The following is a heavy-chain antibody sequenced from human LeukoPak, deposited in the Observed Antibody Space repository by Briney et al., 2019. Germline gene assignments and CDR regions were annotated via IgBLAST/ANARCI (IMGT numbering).Heavy chain of an antibody. CDR3: AITGGPTVTAFDL. J-gene: IGHJ4*02. CDR2: INHDGGDK. D-gene: IGHD4-17*01. V-gene: IGHV3-7*02. Sequence: PGGSLTLSCVASGFIFRNYWMSWVRQAPGTGLEWVANINHDGGDKNYVDSVKGRFTISRDNAKSSLYLQMNSLRVEDTAVYYCAITGGPTVTAFDLWGQGILVTVSS. CDR1: GFIFRNYW.